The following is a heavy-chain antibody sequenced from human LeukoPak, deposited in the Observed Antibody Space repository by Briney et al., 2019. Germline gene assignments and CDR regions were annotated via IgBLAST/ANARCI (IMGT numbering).Heavy chain of an antibody. Sequence: SETLSLTCTVSGGSISSSSYYWGWIRQPPGKGLEWIGYIYYSGSTNYNPSLKSRVTISVDTSKNQFSLKLSSVTAADTAVYYCARVESSSWYVDYWGQGTLVTVSS. CDR3: ARVESSSWYVDY. V-gene: IGHV4-61*05. CDR1: GGSISSSSYY. J-gene: IGHJ4*02. CDR2: IYYSGST. D-gene: IGHD6-13*01.